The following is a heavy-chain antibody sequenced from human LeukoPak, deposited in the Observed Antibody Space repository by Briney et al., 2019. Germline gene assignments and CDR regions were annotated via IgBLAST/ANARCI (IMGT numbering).Heavy chain of an antibody. CDR3: ARGSYCSSTSCYLFDY. Sequence: SETLSLTCAVYGGSFSGYHWSWIRQPPGKGLEWIGEINHSGSTNYNPSLKSRVTISVDTSKNQFSLKLSSVTAADTAVYYCARGSYCSSTSCYLFDYWGQGTLVTVSS. CDR2: INHSGST. V-gene: IGHV4-34*01. D-gene: IGHD2-2*01. J-gene: IGHJ4*02. CDR1: GGSFSGYH.